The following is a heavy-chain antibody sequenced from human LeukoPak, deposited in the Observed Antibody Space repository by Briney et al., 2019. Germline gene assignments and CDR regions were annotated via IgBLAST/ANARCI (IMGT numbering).Heavy chain of an antibody. D-gene: IGHD3-10*01. CDR1: GGSISSGGYY. V-gene: IGHV4-30-2*01. CDR3: ARDTGRGGSGSYSLDY. J-gene: IGHJ4*02. Sequence: PSETLSLTCTVSGGSISSGGYYWSWIRQPPGKGLEWIGYIYHSGSTYYNPSLKSRVTISVDRSKNQFSLKLSSMTAADTAVYYCARDTGRGGSGSYSLDYWGQGTLVTVSS. CDR2: IYHSGST.